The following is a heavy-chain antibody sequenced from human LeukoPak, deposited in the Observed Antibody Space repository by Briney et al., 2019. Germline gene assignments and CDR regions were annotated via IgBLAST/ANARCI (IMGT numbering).Heavy chain of an antibody. Sequence: QPGGSLRLSCAASGFTFSNHAMTWVRQAPGKGLEWVSGISGSGGSTYYVDSVKGRFTISRDNSKNTLYLQMNSLREEDTALYFCAKNGGGQCYSHLDSWGQGNLVTVSS. CDR3: AKNGGGQCYSHLDS. D-gene: IGHD2-21*01. CDR2: ISGSGGST. J-gene: IGHJ4*02. CDR1: GFTFSNHA. V-gene: IGHV3-23*01.